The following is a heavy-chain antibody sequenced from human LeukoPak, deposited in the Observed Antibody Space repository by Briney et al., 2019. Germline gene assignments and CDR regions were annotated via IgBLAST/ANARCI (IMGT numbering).Heavy chain of an antibody. V-gene: IGHV3-74*01. CDR2: INSDGSST. D-gene: IGHD1-26*01. J-gene: IGHJ4*02. CDR1: GFTFGDYS. CDR3: ARDPDSGSYQFDY. Sequence: GGSLRLSCTASGFTFGDYSMTWFRQAPGKGLVWVSRINSDGSSTSYADSVKGRFTISRDNAKNTLYLQMNSLRAEDTAVYYCARDPDSGSYQFDYWGQGTLVTVSS.